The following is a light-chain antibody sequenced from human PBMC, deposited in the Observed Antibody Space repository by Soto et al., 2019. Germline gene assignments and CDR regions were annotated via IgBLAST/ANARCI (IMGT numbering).Light chain of an antibody. J-gene: IGKJ1*01. CDR2: DAS. V-gene: IGKV1-5*01. CDR3: QQYNSYSPRT. CDR1: QSVSSS. Sequence: EIQMTQSPSTLSSSVGDRVTITCRASQSVSSSLAWYQQKPWKAPKVLIYDASTRENGVPSRFSGSGSGTEFTLTISSLQPDDFAAYYCQQYNSYSPRTFGQGTKVDIK.